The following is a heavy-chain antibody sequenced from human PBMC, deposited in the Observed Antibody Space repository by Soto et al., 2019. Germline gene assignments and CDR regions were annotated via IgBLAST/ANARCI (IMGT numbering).Heavy chain of an antibody. V-gene: IGHV1-69*06. CDR1: GGTFSHST. J-gene: IGHJ4*02. Sequence: QVQLVQSGAEVKRPGSSVKVSCKASGGTFSHSTVAWVRQAPGHRPEWMGMIIPMFGSTNSAQKFRDRVTFSADTYTNTAYMELSSLRSDDTAVYSCATPSALLGQYSALPDNWGQGNLVTVSS. CDR2: IIPMFGST. D-gene: IGHD5-12*01. CDR3: ATPSALLGQYSALPDN.